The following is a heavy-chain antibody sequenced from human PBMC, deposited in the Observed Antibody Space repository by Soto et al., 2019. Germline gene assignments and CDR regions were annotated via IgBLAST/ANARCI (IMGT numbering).Heavy chain of an antibody. V-gene: IGHV1-46*01. CDR3: AREENCSGGTRYSEYFHL. Sequence: PVKVSCKASGYLFTAYSMHWVRLAPGQGLEWMGVVNPSGGSTKYAQNFQGRLTMTRDTSTTTIYMELTSLRSDDTATYYCAREENCSGGTRYSEYFHLWGQGTLVTVSS. CDR1: GYLFTAYS. CDR2: VNPSGGST. D-gene: IGHD2-15*01. J-gene: IGHJ1*01.